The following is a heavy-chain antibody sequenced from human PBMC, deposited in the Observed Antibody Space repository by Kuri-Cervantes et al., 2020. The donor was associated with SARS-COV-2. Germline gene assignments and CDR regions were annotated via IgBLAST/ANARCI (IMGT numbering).Heavy chain of an antibody. CDR3: VRGPNCSAENCYFDY. Sequence: ASVKVSCKASAYTFTSYGISWVRQAPGQELEWMAWIDCYNGRTEYARTLQGRLNVTTDASTSTAYMELRSLRSDDTAVYYCVRGPNCSAENCYFDYWGQGTQVTVSS. CDR2: IDCYNGRT. D-gene: IGHD2-15*01. J-gene: IGHJ4*02. CDR1: AYTFTSYG. V-gene: IGHV1-18*01.